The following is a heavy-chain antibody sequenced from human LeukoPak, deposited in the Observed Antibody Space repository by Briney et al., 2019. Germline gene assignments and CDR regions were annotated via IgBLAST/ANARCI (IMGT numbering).Heavy chain of an antibody. Sequence: SQTLSLTCTVSGGSLSSGNYYWNWLRQPAGKGLEWIGRIFASGSTNYNASLKSRITISGDTSKNHFSLILTSVTAADTAVYYCARGMKYYTSSIGYWGQGTLVTVSS. CDR3: ARGMKYYTSSIGY. CDR1: GGSLSSGNYY. J-gene: IGHJ4*02. D-gene: IGHD2/OR15-2a*01. CDR2: IFASGST. V-gene: IGHV4-61*02.